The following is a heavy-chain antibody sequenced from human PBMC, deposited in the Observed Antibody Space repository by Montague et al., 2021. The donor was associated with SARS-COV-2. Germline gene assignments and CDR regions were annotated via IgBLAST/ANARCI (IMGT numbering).Heavy chain of an antibody. CDR3: ARRTYDILTGYGYGMDG. V-gene: IGHV2-70*11. CDR2: IDWDDDK. CDR1: GFSLSTSGMC. J-gene: IGHJ6*02. Sequence: PALVKPTQTLTLTCTFSGFSLSTSGMCVSWIRQPPGKALEWLARIDWDDDKYYSTSLKTRLTISKDTSKNQVVLTMTNMDPVDTATYYCARRTYDILTGYGYGMDGRGPGTTVPGS. D-gene: IGHD3-9*01.